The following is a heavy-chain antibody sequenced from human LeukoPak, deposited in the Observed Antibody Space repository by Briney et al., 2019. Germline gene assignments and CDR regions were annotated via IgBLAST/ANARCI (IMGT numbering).Heavy chain of an antibody. CDR2: IYVTGST. Sequence: PSETLSLTCTVSGGSIINYYWSWIRQPAGTGLEWVGRIYVTGSTIYNPSLQSRLSMSVDTSENQFSLRLTSVTAADTAVYYCARLKYYDSTGYSPGYYMDVWGKGITVTVSS. D-gene: IGHD3-22*01. CDR1: GGSIINYY. J-gene: IGHJ6*03. CDR3: ARLKYYDSTGYSPGYYMDV. V-gene: IGHV4-4*07.